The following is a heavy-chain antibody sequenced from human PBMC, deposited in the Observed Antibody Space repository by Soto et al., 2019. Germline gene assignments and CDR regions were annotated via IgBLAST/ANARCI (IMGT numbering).Heavy chain of an antibody. CDR1: GFTFSSYA. V-gene: IGHV3-23*01. D-gene: IGHD6-13*01. CDR2: ISGSGGST. J-gene: IGHJ4*02. Sequence: EVQLLESGGGLVQPGGSLRLSCAASGFTFSSYAMSWVRQAPGKGLEWVSAISGSGGSTYYADSVKGRFTISRDNSKNTLYLKRNSLRAEDTAVYYCAKPATIAAAGTNYFDYWGQGTLVTVSS. CDR3: AKPATIAAAGTNYFDY.